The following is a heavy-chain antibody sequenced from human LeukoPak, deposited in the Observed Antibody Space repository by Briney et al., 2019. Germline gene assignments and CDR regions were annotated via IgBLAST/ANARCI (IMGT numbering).Heavy chain of an antibody. V-gene: IGHV3-33*01. J-gene: IGHJ4*02. CDR1: GFTFSHYG. Sequence: GGSLRLSCAGSGFTFSHYGIYWVRQAPGKGLEWVAAIWYDGSKQLYRDAVKGRFTISRDDSKNTVFLQMNSLRAEDTAVYYCARDGTAVAGLDYWGQGTLVTVSS. D-gene: IGHD6-19*01. CDR2: IWYDGSKQ. CDR3: ARDGTAVAGLDY.